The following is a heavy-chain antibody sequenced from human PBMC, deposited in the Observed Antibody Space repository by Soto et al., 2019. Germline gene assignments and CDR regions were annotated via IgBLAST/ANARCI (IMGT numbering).Heavy chain of an antibody. D-gene: IGHD6-19*01. Sequence: QVQLVESGGGVVQPGRSLRLSCAASGFTFSSYGMHWVRQAPGKGLEWVAVISHDGSNKYFADSVKGRFTISRDNSQNTLYLQMNSLRAEDTAVYYCAKRLLAVAGYLHGMDGWGQGTTVTVSS. CDR1: GFTFSSYG. CDR2: ISHDGSNK. CDR3: AKRLLAVAGYLHGMDG. J-gene: IGHJ6*02. V-gene: IGHV3-30*18.